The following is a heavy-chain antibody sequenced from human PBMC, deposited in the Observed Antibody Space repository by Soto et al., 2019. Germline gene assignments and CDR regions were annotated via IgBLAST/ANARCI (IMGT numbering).Heavy chain of an antibody. CDR2: IYYSGST. V-gene: IGHV4-59*01. Sequence: SETLSLTCTVSGGSISSYYWSWIRQPPGKGLEWIGYIYYSGSTNYNPSLKSRVTISVDTSKNQFSLNLSSVTAADTAVYYCARDSSAWYLDYWAQRTLVTVSS. D-gene: IGHD6-19*01. CDR1: GGSISSYY. CDR3: ARDSSAWYLDY. J-gene: IGHJ4*02.